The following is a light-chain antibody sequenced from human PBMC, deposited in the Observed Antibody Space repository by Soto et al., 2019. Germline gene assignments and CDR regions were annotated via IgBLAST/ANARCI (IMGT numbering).Light chain of an antibody. CDR2: WAS. Sequence: DIVVTQSPDSLAVSLGERATINCKSSQNALYSTNNKHFVAWYQQSPGQPPKLLIYWASTRHSGVPDRFSGSGSGTDFTLTITSLQPEDVAIYFCQYYYSTPTFGQGTKVEIK. V-gene: IGKV4-1*01. CDR3: QYYYSTPT. CDR1: QNALYSTNNKHF. J-gene: IGKJ1*01.